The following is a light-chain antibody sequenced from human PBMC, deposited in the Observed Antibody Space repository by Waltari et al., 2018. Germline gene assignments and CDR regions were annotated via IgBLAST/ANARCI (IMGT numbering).Light chain of an antibody. V-gene: IGKV2-30*02. CDR3: MQGTHWPYT. CDR2: RVS. Sequence: DVVMTQSPLSLSVTLGQAASNSCKASQSLVHSDGNTHLNWFHQRPGQSPRRLIYRVSNRDSGVPDRFSGSGSGTDFTLKINKVEAEDVGIYYCMQGTHWPYTFGQGTKLDIK. CDR1: QSLVHSDGNTH. J-gene: IGKJ2*01.